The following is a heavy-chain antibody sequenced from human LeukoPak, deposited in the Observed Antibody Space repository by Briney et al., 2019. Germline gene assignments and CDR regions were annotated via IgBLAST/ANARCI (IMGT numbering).Heavy chain of an antibody. V-gene: IGHV1-69*04. CDR1: GGTFSSYA. D-gene: IGHD3-10*01. CDR2: IIPILGIA. CDR3: ARDGLWFGGHTVDY. J-gene: IGHJ4*02. Sequence: ASVKVSCKASGGTFSSYAISWVRQAPGQGLEWMGRIIPILGIANYAQKFQGRVTITADKSTSTAYMELSSLRSEDTAVYYCARDGLWFGGHTVDYWGQGTLVTVSS.